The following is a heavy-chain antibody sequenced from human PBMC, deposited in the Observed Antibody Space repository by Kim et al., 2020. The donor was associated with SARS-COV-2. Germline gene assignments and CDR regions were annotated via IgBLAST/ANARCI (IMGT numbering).Heavy chain of an antibody. CDR1: GFTYTTYA. V-gene: IGHV3-23*01. CDR2: ISDSGDST. D-gene: IGHD2-15*01. CDR3: AKGWHA. Sequence: GGSLRLSCAASGFTYTTYAMSWVRQAPGKGLEWVSAISDSGDSTYYADSVKGRFTISRDNSKSTLYLQMNSLRVEDTAVYYCAKGWHAWGQGTLVTGSS. J-gene: IGHJ5*02.